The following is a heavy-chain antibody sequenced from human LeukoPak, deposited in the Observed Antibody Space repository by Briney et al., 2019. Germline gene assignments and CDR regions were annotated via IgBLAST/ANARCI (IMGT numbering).Heavy chain of an antibody. Sequence: ASVKVSCKASGYTFTSYAMHWVRQAPGQRLEWMGWINAGNGNTKYSQKFQGRVTITRYTSASTAYMELSSLRSEDTAVYYCARDSRWLQSLDYWGQGTLVTVSS. V-gene: IGHV1-3*01. CDR1: GYTFTSYA. CDR2: INAGNGNT. J-gene: IGHJ4*02. D-gene: IGHD5-24*01. CDR3: ARDSRWLQSLDY.